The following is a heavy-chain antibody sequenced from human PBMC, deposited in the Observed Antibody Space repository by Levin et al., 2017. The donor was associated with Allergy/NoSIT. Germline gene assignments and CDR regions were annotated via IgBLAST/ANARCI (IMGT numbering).Heavy chain of an antibody. J-gene: IGHJ5*02. CDR3: TSMRLNGRT. D-gene: IGHD1-14*01. CDR2: ISSDGSSA. V-gene: IGHV3-74*03. Sequence: LSLTCAASGFTFRSYWMYWVRQAPGKGLVCVSRISSDGSSATYADSVKGRFSISRDNAKNTLFLQMNSLRADDTAVYYCTSMRLNGRTWGQGTLVTVSS. CDR1: GFTFRSYW.